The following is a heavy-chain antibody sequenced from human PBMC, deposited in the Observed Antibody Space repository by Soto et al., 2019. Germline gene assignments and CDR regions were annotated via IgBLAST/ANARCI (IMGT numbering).Heavy chain of an antibody. V-gene: IGHV3-30-3*01. CDR1: GFTFSSYA. D-gene: IGHD6-19*01. CDR2: ISYDGSNK. CDR3: ARENSSGWPFDY. Sequence: GGSLRLSCAASGFTFSSYAMHRVRQAPGKGLEWVAVISYDGSNKYYADSVKGRFTISRDNSKNTLYLQMNSLRAEDTAVYYCARENSSGWPFDYWGQGTLVTVSS. J-gene: IGHJ4*02.